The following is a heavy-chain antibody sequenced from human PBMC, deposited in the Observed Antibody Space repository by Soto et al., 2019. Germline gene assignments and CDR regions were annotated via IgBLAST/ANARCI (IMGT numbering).Heavy chain of an antibody. CDR1: GGGNVRDYR. Sequence: SVKVSCKASGGGNVRDYRTTWVRRAPGQGLEWMGGIIPKLGSANYAQKFQGRVTITADESTNSVYMELRSLRSDDTAVYYCARGTRDYDFCSGYYEFDYWGQETLVTVSS. CDR3: ARGTRDYDFCSGYYEFDY. D-gene: IGHD3-3*01. CDR2: IIPKLGSA. V-gene: IGHV1-69*13. J-gene: IGHJ4*02.